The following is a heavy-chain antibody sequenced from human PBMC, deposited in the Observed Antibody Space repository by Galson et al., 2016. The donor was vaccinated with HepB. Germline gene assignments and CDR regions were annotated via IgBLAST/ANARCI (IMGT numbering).Heavy chain of an antibody. Sequence: AAKVSCKASGYILTNYYMHWVRQAPGQGLEWMGIINPSGGSPSYSQKSQGRVTMTRDPSTSPVHMALSSLRSEDTAVYACARGNLLWYTSSADAKTWFDPWGQGTLVTVSS. J-gene: IGHJ5*02. CDR3: ARGNLLWYTSSADAKTWFDP. V-gene: IGHV1-46*01. D-gene: IGHD6-13*01. CDR2: INPSGGSP. CDR1: GYILTNYY.